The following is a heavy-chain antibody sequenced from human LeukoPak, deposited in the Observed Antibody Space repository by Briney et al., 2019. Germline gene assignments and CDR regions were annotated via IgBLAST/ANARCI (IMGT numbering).Heavy chain of an antibody. CDR2: ISSSSSYI. D-gene: IGHD2-21*02. CDR1: GFTFSTYS. CDR3: ARDGGDCGGDCYPYYYYGLDV. Sequence: GGSLRLSCAASGFTFSTYSMNWVRQAPGKGLGWVSSISSSSSYIYYADSVKGRFTVSRDNAENSLYLQMNSLRAEDTAVYYCARDGGDCGGDCYPYYYYGLDVWGQGTTVTVSS. J-gene: IGHJ6*02. V-gene: IGHV3-21*01.